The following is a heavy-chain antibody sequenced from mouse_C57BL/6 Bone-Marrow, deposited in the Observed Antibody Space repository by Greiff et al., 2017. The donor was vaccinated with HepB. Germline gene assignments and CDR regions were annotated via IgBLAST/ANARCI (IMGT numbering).Heavy chain of an antibody. J-gene: IGHJ3*01. Sequence: VQLQQSGAELVKPGASVKLSCKASGYTFTSYWMQWVKQRPGQGLEWIGEIDPSDSYTNYNQKFKGKATLTVDTSSSTAYMQLSSLTSEDSAVYYCAREGLRGCADWGQGTLVTVSA. CDR3: AREGLRGCAD. D-gene: IGHD2-4*01. CDR1: GYTFTSYW. V-gene: IGHV1-50*01. CDR2: IDPSDSYT.